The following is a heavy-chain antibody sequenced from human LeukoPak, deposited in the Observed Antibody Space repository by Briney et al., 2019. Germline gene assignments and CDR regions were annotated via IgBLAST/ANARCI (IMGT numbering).Heavy chain of an antibody. CDR1: GFTFSSYG. J-gene: IGHJ3*02. CDR2: IWYDGSNK. Sequence: GGSLRLSCAASGFTFSSYGMHWVRQAPGKGLEWVAVIWYDGSNKYYADSVKGRFTISRDNSKNTLYLQMNSLRAEDTAVYYCARDSGYPRAHGFDIWGQGTMVTVSS. V-gene: IGHV3-33*01. CDR3: ARDSGYPRAHGFDI. D-gene: IGHD3-22*01.